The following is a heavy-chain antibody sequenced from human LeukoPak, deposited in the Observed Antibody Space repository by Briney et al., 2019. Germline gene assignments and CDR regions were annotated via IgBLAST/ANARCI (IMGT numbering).Heavy chain of an antibody. Sequence: KSSETLSLTCAVYGGSFSGYYWSWIRQPPGKGLEWIGEINHSGSTNYNPSLKSRVTISVDTSKNQFSLKLSSVTAADTAVYYCARGGKFGGNDYWGQGTLVTVSS. CDR2: INHSGST. V-gene: IGHV4-34*01. CDR3: ARGGKFGGNDY. D-gene: IGHD4-23*01. CDR1: GGSFSGYY. J-gene: IGHJ4*02.